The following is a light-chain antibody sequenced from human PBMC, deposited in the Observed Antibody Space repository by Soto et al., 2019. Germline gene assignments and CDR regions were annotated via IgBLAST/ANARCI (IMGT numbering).Light chain of an antibody. Sequence: DIVMTQSPDSLAVSLGERAPINCKSSQSVLYSSNNKNYLAWYQQKPGQPPKLLIYRASTRESAVPDRFSGSGSGTDFTRTISSLQAEDGAVYYCQQYYSTLPTFGQGTKVEIQ. CDR2: RAS. CDR3: QQYYSTLPT. J-gene: IGKJ1*01. CDR1: QSVLYSSNNKNY. V-gene: IGKV4-1*01.